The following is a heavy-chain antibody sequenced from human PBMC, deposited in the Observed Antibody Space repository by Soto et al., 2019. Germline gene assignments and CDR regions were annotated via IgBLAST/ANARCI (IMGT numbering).Heavy chain of an antibody. D-gene: IGHD6-6*01. Sequence: SVKVSCKASGFSFTGYYIHWLRQAPGQGLEWMGWINAHSGGTEYAQKFQGRVTLTRDTSISTAYMTLSSLRSDDTAIYYCAKDLTRQLAYWLDPWGQGTQVTVSS. J-gene: IGHJ5*02. CDR2: INAHSGGT. V-gene: IGHV1-2*02. CDR1: GFSFTGYY. CDR3: AKDLTRQLAYWLDP.